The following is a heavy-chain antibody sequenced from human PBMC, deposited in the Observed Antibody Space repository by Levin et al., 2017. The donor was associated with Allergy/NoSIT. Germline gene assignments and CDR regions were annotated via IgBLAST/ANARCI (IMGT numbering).Heavy chain of an antibody. CDR3: ARDPLRRDAFDI. CDR2: ISSSSSYI. Sequence: GGSLRLSCAASGFTFSSYSMNWVRQAPGKGLEWVSSISSSSSYIYYADSVKGRFTISRDNAKNSLYLQMNSLRAEDTAVYYCARDPLRRDAFDIWGQGTMVTVSS. V-gene: IGHV3-21*01. CDR1: GFTFSSYS. J-gene: IGHJ3*02.